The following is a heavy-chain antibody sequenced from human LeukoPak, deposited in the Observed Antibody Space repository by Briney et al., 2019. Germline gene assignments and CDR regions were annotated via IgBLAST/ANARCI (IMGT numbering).Heavy chain of an antibody. V-gene: IGHV3-23*01. D-gene: IGHD6-6*01. J-gene: IGHJ4*02. CDR1: GFTFSNYG. CDR2: ISGSGANT. Sequence: PGGSLRLSCAASGFTFSNYGMSWVRQAQGKGLEWVSVISGSGANTYYADSVKGRFTIPRDNSKNTLYLQMNSLRAEDTAVYYCARGYSSSSGLDYWGQGTLVTVSS. CDR3: ARGYSSSSGLDY.